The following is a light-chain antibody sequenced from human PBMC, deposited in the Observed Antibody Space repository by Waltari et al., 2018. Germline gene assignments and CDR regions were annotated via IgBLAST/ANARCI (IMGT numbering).Light chain of an antibody. CDR1: ESILYPSNNKNF. J-gene: IGKJ2*01. CDR3: QQYYSNPRT. CDR2: WAS. V-gene: IGKV4-1*01. Sequence: DIVMTQSPDSLAVSLGDRATIPCKSSESILYPSNNKNFLGWFQHKPGQPPKMLIYWASTRQSEVPARFSGSGSGTEFTLTISSVQAEDVAIYYCQQYYSNPRTFGQGTRLEIK.